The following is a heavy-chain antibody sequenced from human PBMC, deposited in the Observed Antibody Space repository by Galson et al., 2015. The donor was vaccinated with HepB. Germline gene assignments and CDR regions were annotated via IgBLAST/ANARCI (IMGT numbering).Heavy chain of an antibody. CDR2: INPNTGNP. J-gene: IGHJ3*02. CDR1: GYTFTSYA. D-gene: IGHD3-10*01. V-gene: IGHV7-4-1*02. Sequence: SVKVSCKASGYTFTSYAMHWVRQAPGQGLEWMGWINPNTGNPTYAQGFTGRFVFSWDTSVSTAYLQISSLKAEDTAVYYCARGDTYYYGSGPPKVDIWGPTTVVTV. CDR3: ARGDTYYYGSGPPKVDI.